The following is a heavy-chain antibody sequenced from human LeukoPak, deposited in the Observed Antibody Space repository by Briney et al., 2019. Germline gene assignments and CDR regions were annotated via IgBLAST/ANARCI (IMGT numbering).Heavy chain of an antibody. J-gene: IGHJ4*02. Sequence: GGSLRLSCAVSGFTVSGNYMSWVRQAPGKGLEWVSVIYSGGTTYYADSVKGRFTISRDNSKNTLYLQMNSLRAEDTAVYYCASSLYDFWSGYSGFDYWGQGTLVTVSS. CDR2: IYSGGTT. D-gene: IGHD3-3*01. V-gene: IGHV3-53*01. CDR1: GFTVSGNY. CDR3: ASSLYDFWSGYSGFDY.